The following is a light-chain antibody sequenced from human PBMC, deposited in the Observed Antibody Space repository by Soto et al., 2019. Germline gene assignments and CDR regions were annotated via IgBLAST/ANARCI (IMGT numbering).Light chain of an antibody. Sequence: QPVLTQSPSASASLGASVRLTCTLSSGHSTYAIAWHQQHPQKGPRCLMKLNTDGSHTTGDGIPDRFSGSSSGAERYLTISSLQSEDEAEYYCQTWGGGIMTFGGGTKLTVL. V-gene: IGLV4-69*01. CDR3: QTWGGGIMT. CDR2: LNTDGSH. J-gene: IGLJ2*01. CDR1: SGHSTYA.